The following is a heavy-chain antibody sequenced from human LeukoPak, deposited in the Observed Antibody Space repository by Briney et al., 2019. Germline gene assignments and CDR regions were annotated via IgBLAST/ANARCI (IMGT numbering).Heavy chain of an antibody. D-gene: IGHD6-13*01. V-gene: IGHV4-34*01. Sequence: RTSETLSLTCAVYGGSFSGYYWSWIRQPPGKGLEWIGEINHSGSTNYNPSLKSRVTISVGTSKNQFSLKLSSVTAADTAVYYCARGVGGQPVIAADLFDYWGQGTLVTVSS. CDR3: ARGVGGQPVIAADLFDY. CDR1: GGSFSGYY. CDR2: INHSGST. J-gene: IGHJ4*02.